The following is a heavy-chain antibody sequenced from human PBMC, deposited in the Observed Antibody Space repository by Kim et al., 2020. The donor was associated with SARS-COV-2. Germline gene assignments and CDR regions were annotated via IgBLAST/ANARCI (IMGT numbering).Heavy chain of an antibody. D-gene: IGHD3-10*01. Sequence: SVKVSCKASGGTFSSYAISWVRQAPGQGLEWMGRIIPILGIANYAQKFQGRVTITADKSTSTAYMELSSLRSEDTAVYYCARGGSGSYQIDYWGQGTLVTVSS. CDR1: GGTFSSYA. J-gene: IGHJ4*02. CDR3: ARGGSGSYQIDY. CDR2: IIPILGIA. V-gene: IGHV1-69*04.